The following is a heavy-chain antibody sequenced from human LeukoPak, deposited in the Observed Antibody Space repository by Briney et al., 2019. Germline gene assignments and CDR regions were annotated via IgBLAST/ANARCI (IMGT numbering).Heavy chain of an antibody. Sequence: GGSLRLSCAASGFTFDDYAMHWVRQAPGKGLECVSLKSGDGIHTYYADSVKGRFTISRDNSKNTLYLQMNSLRAEDTAVYYCAKDISGWYVDQYYYYGMDVWGQGTTVTVSS. V-gene: IGHV3-43*02. CDR3: AKDISGWYVDQYYYYGMDV. CDR1: GFTFDDYA. D-gene: IGHD6-19*01. CDR2: KSGDGIHT. J-gene: IGHJ6*02.